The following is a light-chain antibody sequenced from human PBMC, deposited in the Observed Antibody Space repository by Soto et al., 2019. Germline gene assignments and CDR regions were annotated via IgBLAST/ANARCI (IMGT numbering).Light chain of an antibody. CDR3: QQYGSSPPYT. CDR1: QGVSNNY. CDR2: GSS. V-gene: IGKV3-20*01. J-gene: IGKJ2*01. Sequence: EVVLTQSPGTLSLSPGERATLSCRAIQGVSNNYLAWYQQKPGQSPKLLIFGSSDRATGIPDRFSGSGSGTDFTLTISSLEPEDFAVYYCQQYGSSPPYTFGQGTKLEIK.